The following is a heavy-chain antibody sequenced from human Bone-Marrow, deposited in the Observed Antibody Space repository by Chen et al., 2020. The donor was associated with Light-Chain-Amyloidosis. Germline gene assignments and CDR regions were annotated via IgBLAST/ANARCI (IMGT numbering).Heavy chain of an antibody. Sequence: EVQLVESGGGLIQPGGSLRLSCAASGFTVSSNYMSWVRQAPGKGLEWVSVIYSGGSTYYADSVKGRFTISRDNSKNTLYLQMNSRRAEDTAVYYCARDSARGYYYYYGMDVWGQGTTVTVSS. CDR2: IYSGGST. CDR3: ARDSARGYYYYYGMDV. CDR1: GFTVSSNY. J-gene: IGHJ6*02. V-gene: IGHV3-53*01.